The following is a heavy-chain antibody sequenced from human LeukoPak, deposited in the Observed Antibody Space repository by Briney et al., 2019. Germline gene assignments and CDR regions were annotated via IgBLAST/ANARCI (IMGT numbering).Heavy chain of an antibody. J-gene: IGHJ4*02. CDR1: GFTVSSNY. Sequence: PGGSLRLSCAASGFTVSSNYMSWVRQAPGKGLEWVSVIYSGGSTYYADSVKGRFTISRDNSKNTLYLQMNSLRAEDTAVYYCAREPLGDGFDYWGQGTLVTVSS. V-gene: IGHV3-53*01. CDR3: AREPLGDGFDY. CDR2: IYSGGST.